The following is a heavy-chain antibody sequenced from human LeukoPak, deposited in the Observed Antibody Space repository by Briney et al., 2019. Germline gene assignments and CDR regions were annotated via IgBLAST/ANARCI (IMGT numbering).Heavy chain of an antibody. CDR1: GGSISSGIYY. Sequence: SQTLSLTCTVSGGSISSGIYYWSWIRQLPGKGLECIGYIYYSGSPYYTPSLKSRATISVDTSKNQFSLKLTSVTAADTAVYYCARDENSGWFDTWGQGTLVTVSS. J-gene: IGHJ5*02. D-gene: IGHD4-23*01. V-gene: IGHV4-31*03. CDR3: ARDENSGWFDT. CDR2: IYYSGSP.